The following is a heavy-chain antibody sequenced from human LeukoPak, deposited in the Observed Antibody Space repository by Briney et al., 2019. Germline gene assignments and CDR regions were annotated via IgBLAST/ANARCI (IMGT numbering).Heavy chain of an antibody. Sequence: GASEKVSCKASGYTFTSYAMHWVRQAPGQRLEWMGWINAGNGNTKYSQKFQGRVTITRDTSASTAYMELSSLRSEDTAVYYCARGYYDFWSGYYSPDYWGQGTLVTVSS. CDR3: ARGYYDFWSGYYSPDY. V-gene: IGHV1-3*01. CDR2: INAGNGNT. D-gene: IGHD3-3*01. J-gene: IGHJ4*02. CDR1: GYTFTSYA.